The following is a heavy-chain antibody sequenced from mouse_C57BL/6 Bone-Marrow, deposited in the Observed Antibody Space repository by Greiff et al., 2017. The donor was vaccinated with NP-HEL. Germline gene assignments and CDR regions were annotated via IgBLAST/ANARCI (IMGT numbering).Heavy chain of an antibody. CDR2: IYPRGGNT. J-gene: IGHJ4*01. D-gene: IGHD1-1*01. V-gene: IGHV1-81*01. Sequence: QVQLQQSGAELARPGASVKLSCKASGYTFTSYGISWVKQRPGQGLEWIGEIYPRGGNTYYNEKFKGKATLTADKSSSTAYMELRSLTSEDSAVYFCARSRYGSSFYYAMDYWGQGTSVTVSS. CDR3: ARSRYGSSFYYAMDY. CDR1: GYTFTSYG.